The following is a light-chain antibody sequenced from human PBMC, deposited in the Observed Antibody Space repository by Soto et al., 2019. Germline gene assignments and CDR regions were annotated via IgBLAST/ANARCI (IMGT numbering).Light chain of an antibody. CDR1: QVISNY. Sequence: DIQMTQSASSLSASVGDRVTITCQASQVISNYLNWYQQKPGKAPKLLIYDITTLEIGVPTRFSGSGSGTDFTFTITGLQPEDSATYYCQQYENLPCTFGQGTKLEI. V-gene: IGKV1-33*01. CDR3: QQYENLPCT. CDR2: DIT. J-gene: IGKJ2*02.